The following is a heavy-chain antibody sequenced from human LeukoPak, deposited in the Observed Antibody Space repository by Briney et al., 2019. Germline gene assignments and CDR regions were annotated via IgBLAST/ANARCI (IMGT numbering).Heavy chain of an antibody. V-gene: IGHV3-21*01. CDR2: ISSSSSYI. D-gene: IGHD3-10*01. Sequence: PGGSLRLSCAASGFTFSSYSMNWVRQAPGKGLEWVSSISSSSSYIYYADSVKGRFTISRDNAKNSLYLQMNSLRAEDTAVYYCAKGKGPSPSSGARKNNWFDPWGQGTLVTVSS. J-gene: IGHJ5*02. CDR3: AKGKGPSPSSGARKNNWFDP. CDR1: GFTFSSYS.